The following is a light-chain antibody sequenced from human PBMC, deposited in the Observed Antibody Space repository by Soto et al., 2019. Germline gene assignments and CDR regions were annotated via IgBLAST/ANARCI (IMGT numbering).Light chain of an antibody. V-gene: IGLV2-23*02. CDR2: EVR. J-gene: IGLJ1*01. CDR3: RSYATTDRRV. CDR1: KDTIGRVDF. Sequence: SALTQPASVTWSPGQTITISYTGTKDTIGRVDFVSWYQQHPHKAPKLIIYEVRKRPSGVSDRFSGSKSGNTASLTISGLQTEDEADSYCRSYATTDRRVFGTGTKVTLL.